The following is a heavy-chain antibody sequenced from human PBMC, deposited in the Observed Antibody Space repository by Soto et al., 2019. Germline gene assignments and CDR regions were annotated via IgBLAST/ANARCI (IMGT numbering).Heavy chain of an antibody. CDR3: AKRGGTSGYYPWDY. CDR2: MTGSGGVT. D-gene: IGHD3-22*01. Sequence: EVQLLESGGDLVQPGGSLRLSCAASGFIFSSYGMSWVRQAPGKGLEWVSAMTGSGGVTYYADSVKGRFTISRDNSKNTLYLQRNSLRADDTAVYYCAKRGGTSGYYPWDYWGQGILVTVSS. J-gene: IGHJ4*02. V-gene: IGHV3-23*01. CDR1: GFIFSSYG.